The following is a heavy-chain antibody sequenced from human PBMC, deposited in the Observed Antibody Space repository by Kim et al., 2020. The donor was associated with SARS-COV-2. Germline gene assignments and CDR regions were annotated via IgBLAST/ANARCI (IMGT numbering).Heavy chain of an antibody. Sequence: VKGQFTIHRDNSKNTLYLQMNSLRAEDTAVYYCAKGGPLGWELPGYFDYWGQGTLVTVSS. CDR3: AKGGPLGWELPGYFDY. J-gene: IGHJ4*02. V-gene: IGHV3-23*01. D-gene: IGHD1-26*01.